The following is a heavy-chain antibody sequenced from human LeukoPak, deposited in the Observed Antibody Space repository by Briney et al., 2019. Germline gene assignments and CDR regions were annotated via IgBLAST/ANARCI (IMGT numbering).Heavy chain of an antibody. V-gene: IGHV3-23*01. CDR3: AKLLLPSGIVGSYFDY. D-gene: IGHD1-26*01. Sequence: GGSLRLSCAASGFTFSSYAMSWVRQAPGKGLEWVSAISGSGGSTYYADSVKGRFTISRDNSKNTLYLQMNSLRAEDTAVYYCAKLLLPSGIVGSYFDYWGQGTLVTVSS. CDR1: GFTFSSYA. CDR2: ISGSGGST. J-gene: IGHJ4*02.